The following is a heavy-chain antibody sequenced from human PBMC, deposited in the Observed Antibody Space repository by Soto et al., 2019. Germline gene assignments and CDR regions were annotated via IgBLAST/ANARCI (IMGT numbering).Heavy chain of an antibody. Sequence: ESGGGLVQPGGSLILSCAASGFTFSGSAMHWVRQASGKGLEWVGRIRSKAYSYATAYGASVKGRFTLSRDDSKNTAYLQMNSLKSEDTAVYYCSRSSKTGDDAFDIWGQGTMVTVSS. V-gene: IGHV3-73*01. CDR2: IRSKAYSYAT. CDR3: SRSSKTGDDAFDI. J-gene: IGHJ3*02. D-gene: IGHD7-27*01. CDR1: GFTFSGSA.